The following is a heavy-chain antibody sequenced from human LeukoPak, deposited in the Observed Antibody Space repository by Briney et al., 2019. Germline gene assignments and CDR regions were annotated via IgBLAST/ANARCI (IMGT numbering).Heavy chain of an antibody. Sequence: PGGSLRLSCAASGFTFSSYSMNWVRQAPGKGLEWVANIKQDGSEKYYVDSVKGRFTISRDNAKNSLYLQMNSLRAEDTAVYYCARDWGMGPSSSWAWGQGTLVTVSS. J-gene: IGHJ5*02. D-gene: IGHD6-13*01. V-gene: IGHV3-7*01. CDR1: GFTFSSYS. CDR2: IKQDGSEK. CDR3: ARDWGMGPSSSWA.